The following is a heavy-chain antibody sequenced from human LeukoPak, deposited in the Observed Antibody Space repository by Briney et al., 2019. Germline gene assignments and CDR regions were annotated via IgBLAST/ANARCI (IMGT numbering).Heavy chain of an antibody. CDR2: INPNSGGT. Sequence: ASVKVSCKASGYTFTGYYMHWVRQAPGQGLEWMGWINPNSGGTNYAQKFQGRVAMTRDTSISTAYMELSRLGSDDTAVYYCARTVLRYFDWFDYWGQGTLVTVSS. V-gene: IGHV1-2*02. D-gene: IGHD3-9*01. CDR3: ARTVLRYFDWFDY. J-gene: IGHJ4*02. CDR1: GYTFTGYY.